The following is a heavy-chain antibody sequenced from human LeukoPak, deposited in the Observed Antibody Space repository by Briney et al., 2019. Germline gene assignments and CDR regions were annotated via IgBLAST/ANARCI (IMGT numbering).Heavy chain of an antibody. CDR3: ARDLWFGELLVD. CDR1: GGSISSYY. CDR2: IYYSGST. J-gene: IGHJ4*02. V-gene: IGHV4-59*01. D-gene: IGHD3-10*01. Sequence: SETLSLTCTVSGGSISSYYWSWIRQPPGKGLEWIGYIYYSGSTNYNPSLKSRVTISVDTSKNQFSLKLSSVTAADTAVYYCARDLWFGELLVDWGQGTLVTVSS.